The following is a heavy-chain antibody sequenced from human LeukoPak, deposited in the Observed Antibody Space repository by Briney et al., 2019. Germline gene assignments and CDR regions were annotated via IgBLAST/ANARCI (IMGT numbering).Heavy chain of an antibody. V-gene: IGHV3-7*01. Sequence: GGSLRLSCAASGFTFSSYWMSWVRQAPGKGLEWVANIKQDGSEKYYVDSVKGRLTISRDNAKNSLYLQMNSLRAEDTAVYYCARELRFLEWLRAFDIWGQGTMVTVSS. CDR3: ARELRFLEWLRAFDI. CDR1: GFTFSSYW. D-gene: IGHD3-3*01. CDR2: IKQDGSEK. J-gene: IGHJ3*02.